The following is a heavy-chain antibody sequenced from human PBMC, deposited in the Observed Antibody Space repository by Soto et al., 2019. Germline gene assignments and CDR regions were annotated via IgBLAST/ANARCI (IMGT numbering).Heavy chain of an antibody. V-gene: IGHV1-69*13. J-gene: IGHJ5*02. CDR3: ARLGGRAKNWFDP. Sequence: SVKVSCKASAGTLSSYALRWVRQAPGQGLEWMGGIIPIFGTANYAQKFQGRVTITADESTSTAYMELSSLRSEDTAVYYFARLGGRAKNWFDPWGQGTLVTGSS. CDR2: IIPIFGTA. D-gene: IGHD6-25*01. CDR1: AGTLSSYA.